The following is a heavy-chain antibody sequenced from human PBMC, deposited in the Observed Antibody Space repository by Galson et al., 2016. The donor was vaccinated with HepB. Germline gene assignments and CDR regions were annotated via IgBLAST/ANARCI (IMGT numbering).Heavy chain of an antibody. V-gene: IGHV3-9*01. CDR3: ARSARPYYYYHGMDV. CDR2: ISWNSGSI. CDR1: GLTFDTYA. D-gene: IGHD6-6*01. J-gene: IGHJ6*02. Sequence: SLRLSCAASGLTFDTYAMHWVRQAPGKGLEWVSGISWNSGSIGYADSVKGRFTISRDNAKSSLYLQMNSLRAEDTALYYCARSARPYYYYHGMDVWGQGTTVTVSS.